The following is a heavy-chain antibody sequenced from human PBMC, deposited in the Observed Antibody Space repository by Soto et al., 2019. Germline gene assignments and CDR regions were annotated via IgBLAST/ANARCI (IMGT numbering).Heavy chain of an antibody. CDR2: ISYDGSNK. V-gene: IGHV3-30*18. Sequence: GSLRLSCAAPGFTFSSYGMHWVRQAPGKGLEWVAVISYDGSNKYYADSVKGRFTISRDNSKNTLYLQMNSLRAEDTAVYYCAKDYGDYLVLAFDYWGQGTLVTVSS. J-gene: IGHJ4*02. CDR3: AKDYGDYLVLAFDY. D-gene: IGHD4-17*01. CDR1: GFTFSSYG.